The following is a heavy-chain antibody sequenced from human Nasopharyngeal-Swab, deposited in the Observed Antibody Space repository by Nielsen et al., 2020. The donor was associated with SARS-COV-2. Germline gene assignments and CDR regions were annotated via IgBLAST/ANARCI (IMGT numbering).Heavy chain of an antibody. CDR2: INHSGST. Sequence: SEILSLTCAVYGGSFSGYYWSWIRQPPGKGLEWIGEINHSGSTNYNPSLKSRVTISVDTSKNQFSLKLSSVTAADTAVYYCARASRRGDAFDIWGQGTMVTVSS. V-gene: IGHV4-34*01. CDR1: GGSFSGYY. CDR3: ARASRRGDAFDI. J-gene: IGHJ3*02.